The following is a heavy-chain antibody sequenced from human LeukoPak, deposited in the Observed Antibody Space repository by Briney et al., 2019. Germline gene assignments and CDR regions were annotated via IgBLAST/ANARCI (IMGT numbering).Heavy chain of an antibody. V-gene: IGHV3-7*01. D-gene: IGHD4/OR15-4a*01. CDR2: SNQDGSDN. Sequence: GGSLRLSCVASGFTFTNYWMSWVRQAPGKGLEWVANSNQDGSDNYYVDSVKGRFTISRDNARNSLFLQMSSLRAEDTAVYYCARRNYGAFHSWGQGTPVTVSS. CDR3: ARRNYGAFHS. CDR1: GFTFTNYW. J-gene: IGHJ4*02.